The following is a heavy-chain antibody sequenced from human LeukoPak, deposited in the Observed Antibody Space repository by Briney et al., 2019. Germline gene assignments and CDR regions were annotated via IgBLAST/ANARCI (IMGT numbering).Heavy chain of an antibody. Sequence: GASVKVSCKASGYTFTGYYMHWVRQAPGQGLEWMGWINPNSGGTNYAQKFQGRVTMTRDTSISTAYMELSRLRSDDTAVYYCARGDYYGSGSYYIFWFDPWGQGTLVTVSS. J-gene: IGHJ5*02. CDR2: INPNSGGT. CDR3: ARGDYYGSGSYYIFWFDP. CDR1: GYTFTGYY. V-gene: IGHV1-2*02. D-gene: IGHD3-10*01.